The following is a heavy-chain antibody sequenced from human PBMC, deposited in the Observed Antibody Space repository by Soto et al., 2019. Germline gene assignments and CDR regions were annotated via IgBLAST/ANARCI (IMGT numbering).Heavy chain of an antibody. V-gene: IGHV3-7*01. CDR2: IKQDGSEK. D-gene: IGHD3-10*01. J-gene: IGHJ6*02. CDR1: GFTFSSYW. Sequence: EVQLVESGGGLVQPGGSLRLSCAASGFTFSSYWMSWVRQAPGKGLEWVANIKQDGSEKYYVDSVKGRFTISRDNAKNSLYLQMNSLRAEDTAVYYCARDRFRTRLYYYYGMDVWGQGTTVTVSS. CDR3: ARDRFRTRLYYYYGMDV.